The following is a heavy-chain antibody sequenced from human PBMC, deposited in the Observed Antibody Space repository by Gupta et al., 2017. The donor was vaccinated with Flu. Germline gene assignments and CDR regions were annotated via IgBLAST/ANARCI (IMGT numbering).Heavy chain of an antibody. CDR3: ARALPFDY. J-gene: IGHJ4*02. V-gene: IGHV3-21*01. CDR1: S. Sequence: SMNWVRQAPGKGLEWVSSISSSSSYIYYADSVKGRFTISRDNAKNSLYLQMNSLRAEDTAVYYCARALPFDYWGQGTLVTVSS. D-gene: IGHD2-2*01. CDR2: ISSSSSYI.